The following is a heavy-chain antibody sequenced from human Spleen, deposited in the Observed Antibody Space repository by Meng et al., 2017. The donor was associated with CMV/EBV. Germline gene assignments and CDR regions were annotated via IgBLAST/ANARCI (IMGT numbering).Heavy chain of an antibody. J-gene: IGHJ4*02. CDR3: ASTNYHDSNAPLDY. V-gene: IGHV4-31*02. CDR1: GASIGGDGYY. Sequence: SGASIGGDGYYWTWIRQHPGKGLEWIGQIYYSGSTYYNPSLKSRVTISVGTSKNQFSLKLNSVTAADTAVYYRASTNYHDSNAPLDYWGQGTLVTVSS. D-gene: IGHD3-22*01. CDR2: IYYSGST.